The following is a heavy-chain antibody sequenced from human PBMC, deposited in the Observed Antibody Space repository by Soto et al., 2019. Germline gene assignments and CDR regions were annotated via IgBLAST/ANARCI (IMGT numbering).Heavy chain of an antibody. J-gene: IGHJ4*02. CDR3: ATCSGDCFFDN. V-gene: IGHV4-30-4*01. CDR1: GGSLSSYDYY. Sequence: SETLSLTCSVSGGSLSSYDYYWSWVRQSPGKGLEWIGYIFYTGITYSNPSLESRVTMSVDTSKNQFSLALTSVTAEDTAVYYCATCSGDCFFDNWGQGTPVTVS. D-gene: IGHD2-21*02. CDR2: IFYTGIT.